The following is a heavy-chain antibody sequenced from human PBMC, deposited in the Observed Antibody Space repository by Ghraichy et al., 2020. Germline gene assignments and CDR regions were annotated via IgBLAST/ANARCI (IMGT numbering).Heavy chain of an antibody. CDR2: INPNSGGT. CDR3: AGRYDFWSGSHDYYGMDV. Sequence: ASVKVSCKASGYTFTGYYMHWVRQAPGQGLEWMGRINPNSGGTNYAQKFQGRVTMTRDTSISTVYMELSRLRSDDTAVYYCAGRYDFWSGSHDYYGMDVWGQGTTVTVSS. J-gene: IGHJ6*02. CDR1: GYTFTGYY. D-gene: IGHD3-3*01. V-gene: IGHV1-2*06.